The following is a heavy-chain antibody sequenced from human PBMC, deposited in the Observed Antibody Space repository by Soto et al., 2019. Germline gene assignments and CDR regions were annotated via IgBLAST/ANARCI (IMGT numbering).Heavy chain of an antibody. CDR2: IYTSGST. D-gene: IGHD5-12*01. CDR3: ARPAIIYSGYDQDSGVYDY. V-gene: IGHV4-4*07. Sequence: SETLSLTXTVSGGSISSYYWSWIRQPAGKGLEWIGRIYTSGSTNYNPSLKSRVTMSVDTSKNQFSLKLSSVTAADTAVYYCARPAIIYSGYDQDSGVYDYWGQGTLVTVSS. CDR1: GGSISSYY. J-gene: IGHJ4*02.